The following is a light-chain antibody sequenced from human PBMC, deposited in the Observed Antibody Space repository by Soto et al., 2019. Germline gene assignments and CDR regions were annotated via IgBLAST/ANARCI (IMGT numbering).Light chain of an antibody. J-gene: IGKJ1*01. Sequence: EIVLTQSPGTLSLSPWERATLSCRASQSVSSNYLAWYQQKPGLAPRPLIYGASSRATGIPDRFSGSGAGTDFTLTISRLEPEDFAVYYCQQYGSSPWTFGQGTKVEIK. CDR1: QSVSSNY. CDR3: QQYGSSPWT. CDR2: GAS. V-gene: IGKV3-20*01.